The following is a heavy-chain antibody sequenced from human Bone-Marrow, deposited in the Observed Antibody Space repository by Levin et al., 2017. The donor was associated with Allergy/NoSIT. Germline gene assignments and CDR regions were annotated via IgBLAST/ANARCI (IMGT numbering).Heavy chain of an antibody. CDR2: ISGISSHM. Sequence: GESLKISCTGSGFPFGTYAMVWVRQAPGKGLEWISYISGISSHMYYADSVKGRFTVSRDNPKNSLSLQMNGLRDEDTADYYCARDVGNSGWSCDLWGQGARVTV. V-gene: IGHV3-48*02. J-gene: IGHJ5*02. CDR3: ARDVGNSGWSCDL. CDR1: GFPFGTYA. D-gene: IGHD6-13*01.